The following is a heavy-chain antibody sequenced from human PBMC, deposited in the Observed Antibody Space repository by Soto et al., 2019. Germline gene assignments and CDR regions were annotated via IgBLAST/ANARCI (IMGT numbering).Heavy chain of an antibody. J-gene: IGHJ6*02. CDR3: ARGDVGDYYGMDV. Sequence: GGSLRLSCEASGFTLSSHWMNWVRQAPGKGLVWVSRIDSDGGSITYADSVKGRFTISRDNAKNTLYLQMNSLRAEDTAVYYWARGDVGDYYGMDVWGQGTTVTVSS. CDR2: IDSDGGSI. V-gene: IGHV3-74*01. CDR1: GFTLSSHW. D-gene: IGHD3-16*01.